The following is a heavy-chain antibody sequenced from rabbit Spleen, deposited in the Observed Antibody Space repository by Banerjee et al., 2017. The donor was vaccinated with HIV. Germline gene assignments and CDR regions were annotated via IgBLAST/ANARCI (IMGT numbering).Heavy chain of an antibody. CDR3: ARDADGGGSYNLYCLNL. J-gene: IGHJ4*01. V-gene: IGHV1S45*01. CDR2: IYAGSSGNT. D-gene: IGHD8-1*01. CDR1: GFSFSSGF. Sequence: QEQLEESGGDLVKPGASLTLTCTTSGFSFSSGFMCWVRQAPGKGLEWIACIYAGSSGNTYYASWAKGRFTISKTSSTTVTLQMTSLTAADTATYFCARDADGGGSYNLYCLNLWGQGTLVTVS.